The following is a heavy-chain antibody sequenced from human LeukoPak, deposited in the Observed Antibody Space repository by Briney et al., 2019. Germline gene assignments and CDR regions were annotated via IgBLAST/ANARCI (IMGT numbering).Heavy chain of an antibody. D-gene: IGHD1-26*01. V-gene: IGHV4-34*01. CDR2: INHSGST. J-gene: IGHJ4*02. CDR3: AREASYSGSYYAYFDY. Sequence: SETLSLTCAVYGGSFSGYYWSWIRQPPGKGLEWIGEINHSGSTNYNPSLKSRVTISVDTSKNQFSLKLSSVTAADTAVYYCAREASYSGSYYAYFDYWGQGTLVTVSS. CDR1: GGSFSGYY.